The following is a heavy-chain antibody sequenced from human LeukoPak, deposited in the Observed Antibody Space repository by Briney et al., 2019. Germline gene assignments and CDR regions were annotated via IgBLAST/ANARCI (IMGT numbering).Heavy chain of an antibody. CDR1: GFTFSDFA. V-gene: IGHV3-23*01. CDR3: ARDSGYSSSWAFDY. J-gene: IGHJ4*02. CDR2: ISGSGRGGST. D-gene: IGHD6-13*01. Sequence: GGSLRLSCAASGFTFSDFAMIWVRQAPGKGLEWVSNISGSGRGGSTYYADSVKGRFTISRDNSKNTLYLQMNSLRAEDTAVYYCARDSGYSSSWAFDYWGQGTLVTVSS.